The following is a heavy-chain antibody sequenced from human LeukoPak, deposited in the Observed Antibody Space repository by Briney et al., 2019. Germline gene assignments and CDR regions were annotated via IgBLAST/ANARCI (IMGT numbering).Heavy chain of an antibody. CDR2: IDYDGGSG. CDR1: GFTLSSYE. CDR3: TRNSGRYGLS. J-gene: IGHJ1*01. V-gene: IGHV3-23*01. Sequence: GGSLRLSCTVSGFTLSSYEMSWIRQAPGKGLEWVSSIDYDGGSGHYADSVKGRFTISRDNSNNTLFLHLNSLRGEDTAVYYCTRNSGRYGLSWGQGTLVTVSS. D-gene: IGHD6-19*01.